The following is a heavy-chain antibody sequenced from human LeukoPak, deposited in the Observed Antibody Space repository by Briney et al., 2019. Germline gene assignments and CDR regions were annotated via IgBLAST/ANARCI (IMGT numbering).Heavy chain of an antibody. CDR2: ISDSSNTM. CDR3: ARDQGGGTFDI. Sequence: PGGSLRLSCAASGFTFSNYYMNWVRQAPGKGLEWVSYISDSSNTMYYADSVKGRFTISRDNAKNSLYLQVHSLRVEDTAVYYCARDQGGGTFDIWGQGTMVTVSS. CDR1: GFTFSNYY. J-gene: IGHJ3*02. V-gene: IGHV3-48*01. D-gene: IGHD3-16*01.